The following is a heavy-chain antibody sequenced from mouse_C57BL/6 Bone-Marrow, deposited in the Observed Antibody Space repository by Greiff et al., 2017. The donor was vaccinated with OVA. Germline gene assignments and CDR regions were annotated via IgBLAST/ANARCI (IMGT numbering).Heavy chain of an antibody. CDR3: TRSGWDFAY. Sequence: VKLVESGAELVRPGASVTLSCKASGYTFTDYEMHWVKQTPVHGLEWIGAIDPETGGTAYNQKFKGKAILTADKSSSTAYMELRSLTSEDSAVYYCTRSGWDFAYWGQGTLVTVSA. D-gene: IGHD4-1*01. CDR2: IDPETGGT. CDR1: GYTFTDYE. V-gene: IGHV1-15*01. J-gene: IGHJ3*01.